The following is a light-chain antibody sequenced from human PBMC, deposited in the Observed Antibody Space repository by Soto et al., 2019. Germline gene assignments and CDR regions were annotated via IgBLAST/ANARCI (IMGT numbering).Light chain of an antibody. V-gene: IGKV3-15*01. J-gene: IGKJ5*01. CDR2: GAS. CDR1: QSVITSY. CDR3: QQYNNWPPIT. Sequence: MTQSPSILSASVGDRVTITCRASQSVITSYLAWYQQKPGQAPRLLIYGASIRATGIPARFSGSGSGTEFTLTISSLQSEDFAVYYCQQYNNWPPITFGQGTRLEIK.